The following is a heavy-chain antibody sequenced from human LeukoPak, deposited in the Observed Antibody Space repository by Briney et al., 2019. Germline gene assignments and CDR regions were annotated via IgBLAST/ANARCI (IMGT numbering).Heavy chain of an antibody. D-gene: IGHD3-3*01. J-gene: IGHJ4*02. CDR1: GFTVSSNY. Sequence: PGGSLRLSCAASGFTVSSNYMSWVRQAPGKGLEWVSVIYSGGSTYCADSVKGRFTISRDNSKNTLYLQMNSLRAEDTAVYYCARASNTIFGVVIDYWGQGTLVTVSS. CDR3: ARASNTIFGVVIDY. CDR2: IYSGGST. V-gene: IGHV3-53*01.